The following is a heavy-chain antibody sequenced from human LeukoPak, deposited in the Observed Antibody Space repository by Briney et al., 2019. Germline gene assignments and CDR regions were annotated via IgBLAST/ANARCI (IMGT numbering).Heavy chain of an antibody. V-gene: IGHV1-18*01. CDR3: ARVGYYYDSSGYYYVGGYFDY. CDR1: GYTFTSYG. Sequence: ASVKVSCKASGYTFTSYGISWVRQAPGQGLEWMGWISAYNGNTNYAQKLQGRVTMTTDTSTSTAYMERRSLRSDDTAVYYCARVGYYYDSSGYYYVGGYFDYWGQGTLVTVSS. J-gene: IGHJ4*02. CDR2: ISAYNGNT. D-gene: IGHD3-22*01.